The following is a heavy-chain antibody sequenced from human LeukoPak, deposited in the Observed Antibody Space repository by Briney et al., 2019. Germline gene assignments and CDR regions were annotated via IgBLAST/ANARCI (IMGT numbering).Heavy chain of an antibody. D-gene: IGHD2-2*03. CDR3: ARAQMDIVVVPAASDY. V-gene: IGHV1-2*02. Sequence: ASVKDSCKASGYTFTGYYMHWVRQAPGQGLEWMGWINPNSGGTNYAQKFQGRVIMTRDTSISTAYMELSRLRSDDTAVYYCARAQMDIVVVPAASDYWGQGTLVTVSS. CDR2: INPNSGGT. CDR1: GYTFTGYY. J-gene: IGHJ4*02.